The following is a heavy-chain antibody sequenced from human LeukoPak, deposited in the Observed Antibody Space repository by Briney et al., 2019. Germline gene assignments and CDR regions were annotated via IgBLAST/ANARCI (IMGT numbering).Heavy chain of an antibody. Sequence: SLRLSCTASGFTFDDYYTTWIRQAPGKGRDWVAYISSSGTATYYTDSVEGRFTISRDNAKNSLYLQMDSLKAEDTAMYYCASPARSGIYFPDAFENWGQGTMVTVSS. D-gene: IGHD3-10*01. CDR2: ISSSGTAT. J-gene: IGHJ3*02. V-gene: IGHV3-11*04. CDR3: ASPARSGIYFPDAFEN. CDR1: GFTFDDYY.